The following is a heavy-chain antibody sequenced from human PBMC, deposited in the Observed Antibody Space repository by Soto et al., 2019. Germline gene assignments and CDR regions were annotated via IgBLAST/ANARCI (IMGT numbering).Heavy chain of an antibody. V-gene: IGHV1-8*01. D-gene: IGHD2-8*02. CDR3: ARNPANTGYFEY. Sequence: QVQLVQSGAEVKKPGASVKVSCKASGYTFTSYDINWVRQAPGQGLEWMGWMNPNTGNTGYAQKFQGRFILTRDTSIATAYMELSSLTSEDTAVYYCARNPANTGYFEYWGQGTLVTVSS. CDR1: GYTFTSYD. CDR2: MNPNTGNT. J-gene: IGHJ4*02.